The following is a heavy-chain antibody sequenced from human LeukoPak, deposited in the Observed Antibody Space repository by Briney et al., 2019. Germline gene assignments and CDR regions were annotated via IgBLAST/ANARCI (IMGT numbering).Heavy chain of an antibody. CDR3: ARDDQYAFDI. CDR2: IRENSHET. Sequence: GGSLRLSCAASGFTFTNYPMNWVRQAPGQGLEWLSNIRENSHETLYADSVRGRFTISRDNANNALYLHMDSLRAEDTAVYFCARDDQYAFDIWGQGTMVTVSS. V-gene: IGHV3-48*01. J-gene: IGHJ3*02. CDR1: GFTFTNYP.